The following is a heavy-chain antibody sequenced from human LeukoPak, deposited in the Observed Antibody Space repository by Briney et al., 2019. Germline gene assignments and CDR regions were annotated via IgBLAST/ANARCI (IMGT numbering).Heavy chain of an antibody. D-gene: IGHD1-1*01. CDR1: GFTFSDYW. CDR3: AREGKRRLARDAFDI. V-gene: IGHV3-7*01. J-gene: IGHJ3*02. CDR2: INQDGSGK. Sequence: GGSLRLSCAASGFTFSDYWMSWVRQAPGKGLELVASINQDGSGKYFADSLKGRFTVSRDNAKSSLYLQLNSLRAEDAAVYYCAREGKRRLARDAFDIWGQGTMVTVSS.